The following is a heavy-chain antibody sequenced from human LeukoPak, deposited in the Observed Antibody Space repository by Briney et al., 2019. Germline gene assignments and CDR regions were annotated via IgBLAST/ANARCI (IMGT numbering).Heavy chain of an antibody. CDR1: GFTFSSYW. CDR2: IKQDGSEK. V-gene: IGHV3-7*01. D-gene: IGHD5-18*01. CDR3: AKSTAMGPFNY. Sequence: GGSLRLSCAASGFTFSSYWMSWVRQAPGKGLEWVANIKQDGSEKYYMDSVKGRFTISRDNTKNSLYLQMKSLRAEDTAVYHCAKSTAMGPFNYWGQGTLVTVSS. J-gene: IGHJ4*02.